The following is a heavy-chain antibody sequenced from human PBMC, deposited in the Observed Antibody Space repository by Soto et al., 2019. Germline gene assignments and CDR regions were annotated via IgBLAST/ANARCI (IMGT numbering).Heavy chain of an antibody. CDR2: IYYSGST. D-gene: IGHD1-26*01. V-gene: IGHV4-59*01. CDR1: GGSISSYY. J-gene: IGHJ4*01. Sequence: SETLSLTCTVSGGSISSYYWSWIRQPPGKGQEWIGYIYYSGSTNYNHSLKSRVTISVDTSKNQFSLKLSSVTAADTAVYYCARAPDIVGDTGIFDYWGQGTLVTGSA. CDR3: ARAPDIVGDTGIFDY.